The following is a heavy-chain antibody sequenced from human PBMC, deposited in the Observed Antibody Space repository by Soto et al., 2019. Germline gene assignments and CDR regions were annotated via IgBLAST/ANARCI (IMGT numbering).Heavy chain of an antibody. Sequence: FSDYYMSXXXXAXXXXXEGVSYISSSCSTIYYADSVKGRFTISRDNAKNSLYLQMNSLRAEDTAVYYCASQTSTTVVTLLPVWAFDIWGQGTMVTVSS. CDR2: ISSSCSTI. J-gene: IGHJ3*02. CDR1: FSDYY. V-gene: IGHV3-11*01. CDR3: ASQTSTTVVTLLPVWAFDI. D-gene: IGHD4-17*01.